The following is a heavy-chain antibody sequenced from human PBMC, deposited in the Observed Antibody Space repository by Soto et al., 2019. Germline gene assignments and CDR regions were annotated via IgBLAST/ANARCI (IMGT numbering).Heavy chain of an antibody. CDR3: VGGSGSYYNYFDD. D-gene: IGHD3-10*01. J-gene: IGHJ4*02. CDR2: IYYSGST. Sequence: QVQLQESGPGLVKPSETLSLTCTVSGGSISSYYWSWIRQPPGKGLEWIGDIYYSGSTNYNPSLKSRVTISVDTAKNQFSLKLSSVTAADTAVYYCVGGSGSYYNYFDDWGQGTLVTVSS. V-gene: IGHV4-59*01. CDR1: GGSISSYY.